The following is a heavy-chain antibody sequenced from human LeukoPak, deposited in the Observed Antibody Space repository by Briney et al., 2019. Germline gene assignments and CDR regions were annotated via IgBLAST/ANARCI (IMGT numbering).Heavy chain of an antibody. D-gene: IGHD6-19*01. V-gene: IGHV1-69*06. CDR1: GGTFSSYA. CDR2: IIPIFGTA. CDR3: ARGGYSSGWYHYYYYMDV. J-gene: IGHJ6*03. Sequence: ASVKVSCKASGGTFSSYAISWVRQAPGQGLEWMGGIIPIFGTANYAQKFQGRVTITADKSTSTAYMELSSLRSEDTAVYYCARGGYSSGWYHYYYYMDVWGKGTTVTVSS.